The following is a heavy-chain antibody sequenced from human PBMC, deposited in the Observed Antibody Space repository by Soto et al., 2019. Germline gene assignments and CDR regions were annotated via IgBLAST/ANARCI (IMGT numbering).Heavy chain of an antibody. CDR2: ISQDGTDT. J-gene: IGHJ2*01. CDR3: ARDPLSYGDYAQTYWYFDL. D-gene: IGHD4-17*01. CDR1: GITFSRCL. V-gene: IGHV3-7*01. Sequence: GGSLRLSCGASGITFSRCLMSWVRQAPGKWLEWVASISQDGTDTDYVDSVKGRFAISRDNPKNSLYLQMNGLRADDTAVYYCARDPLSYGDYAQTYWYFDLWGRGXRVTVSS.